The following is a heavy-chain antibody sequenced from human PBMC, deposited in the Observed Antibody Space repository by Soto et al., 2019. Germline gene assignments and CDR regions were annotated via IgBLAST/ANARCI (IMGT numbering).Heavy chain of an antibody. CDR2: ITSNGDNT. Sequence: GSLLLACSASGFTFSNFAMHWVRQAPGKGLEYVSGITSNGDNTYHADSVQGRFTISRDNSKSTLYLQMTSLRVEDTAVYYCVKGNQLLRYYFEYWGRGALVTVSS. J-gene: IGHJ4*02. V-gene: IGHV3-64D*06. CDR3: VKGNQLLRYYFEY. CDR1: GFTFSNFA. D-gene: IGHD2-2*01.